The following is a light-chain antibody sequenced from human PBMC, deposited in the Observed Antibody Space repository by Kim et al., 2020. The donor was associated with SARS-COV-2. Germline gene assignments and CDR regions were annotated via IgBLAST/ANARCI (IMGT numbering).Light chain of an antibody. CDR3: QQYNNWPIA. V-gene: IGKV3-15*01. J-gene: IGKJ5*01. CDR2: GAS. CDR1: QSVSRY. Sequence: VSPGERATLACRASQSVSRYVAWYHQKPGKAPSLLIYGASTMSTGIPARFSGSGSGTEFTLTISSLQSEDFAIYYCQQYNNWPIAFGQGTRLEIK.